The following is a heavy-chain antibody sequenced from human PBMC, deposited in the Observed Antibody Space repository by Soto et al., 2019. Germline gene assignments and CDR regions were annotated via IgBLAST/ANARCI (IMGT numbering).Heavy chain of an antibody. J-gene: IGHJ6*02. Sequence: PGGSLRLSCAASEFTFSNYAMSWVRQAPGKGLDWVSAISSSGGSTYYADSVKGRFTISRDNAKNSLYLQMNSLRDEDTAVYYCARLLYDFWSGYYRSGPLDVWGQGTTVTVSS. CDR3: ARLLYDFWSGYYRSGPLDV. D-gene: IGHD3-3*01. V-gene: IGHV3-23*01. CDR1: EFTFSNYA. CDR2: ISSSGGST.